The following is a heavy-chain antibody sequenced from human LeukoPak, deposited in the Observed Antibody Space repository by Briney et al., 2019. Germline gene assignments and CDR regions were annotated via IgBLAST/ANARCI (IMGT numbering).Heavy chain of an antibody. Sequence: GGSLRLSCAASGYTFSSYSMNWVRQAPGKGLEWDSSISSSSSYIYYADSVKGRFTISRDNAKNSLYLQMNSLRAEDTAVYYCARDPSYYYYYYYMDVWGKGTTVTVSS. CDR1: GYTFSSYS. CDR2: ISSSSSYI. J-gene: IGHJ6*03. CDR3: ARDPSYYYYYYYMDV. V-gene: IGHV3-21*01.